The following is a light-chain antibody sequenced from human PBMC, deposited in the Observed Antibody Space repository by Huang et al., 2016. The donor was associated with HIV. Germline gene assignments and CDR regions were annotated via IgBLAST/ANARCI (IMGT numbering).Light chain of an antibody. J-gene: IGKJ4*01. CDR3: QQRSNWL. CDR2: DAS. Sequence: EIVLTQSPATLSLSPGERATLSCRASQSVSSYFAWYQQKPGQAPRLLSYDASNRATGIPARFSGSGSGTDFTLTISSLEPEDFAVYYCQQRSNWLFGGGTKVEIK. CDR1: QSVSSY. V-gene: IGKV3-11*01.